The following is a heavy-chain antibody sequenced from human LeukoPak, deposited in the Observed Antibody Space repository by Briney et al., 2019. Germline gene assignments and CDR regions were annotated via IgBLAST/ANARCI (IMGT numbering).Heavy chain of an antibody. CDR1: SGSISSGDYY. Sequence: SQTLSLTCTVSSGSISSGDYYWSWIRQPPGKGLEWIGYIYYTGGTYYNPSLKSRVTISVDMSKNQFSLKLSSVTAADMAVYYCARGTCSGGNCYGWFDPWGQGTLVTVSS. CDR2: IYYTGGT. CDR3: ARGTCSGGNCYGWFDP. J-gene: IGHJ5*02. V-gene: IGHV4-30-4*08. D-gene: IGHD2-15*01.